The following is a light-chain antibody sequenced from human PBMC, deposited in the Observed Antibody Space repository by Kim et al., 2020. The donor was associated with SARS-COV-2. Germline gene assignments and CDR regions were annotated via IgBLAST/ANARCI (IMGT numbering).Light chain of an antibody. CDR2: DAS. Sequence: SASVGDRVIITCRSSQGISSALAWYQQKPGKAPKLLIYDASTLKSGVPSRFSGSGSGTDFTLTISSLQPEDFATYFCQQFHNYPVFGPGTKVDIK. CDR1: QGISSA. J-gene: IGKJ3*01. V-gene: IGKV1D-13*01. CDR3: QQFHNYPV.